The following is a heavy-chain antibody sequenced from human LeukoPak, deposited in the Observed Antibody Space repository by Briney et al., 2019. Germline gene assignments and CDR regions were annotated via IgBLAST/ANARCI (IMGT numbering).Heavy chain of an antibody. CDR2: ISYDGSNK. D-gene: IGHD2-21*02. V-gene: IGHV3-30*04. J-gene: IGHJ4*02. CDR1: GFTFSSYA. CDR3: ARDYIGDPTYIDY. Sequence: GGSLRLSCAASGFTFSSYAMHWVRQAPGKGLGWVAVISYDGSNKYYADSVKGRFTISRDNSKNTLYLQMNSLRAEDTAVYYCARDYIGDPTYIDYWGQGTLVTVSS.